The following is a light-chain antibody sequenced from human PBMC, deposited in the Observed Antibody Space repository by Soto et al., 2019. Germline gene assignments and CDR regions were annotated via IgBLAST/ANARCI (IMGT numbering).Light chain of an antibody. CDR3: SSYKSSINFRV. CDR1: SSDIGRYNY. CDR2: DVT. J-gene: IGLJ1*01. Sequence: QSVLTQPASVSGSPGQSITISCTGTSSDIGRYNYVSWYQQHPGRAPKLMIYDVTNRPSGVSNRFSASKSGNTASLTISGLQAEDEADYYCSSYKSSINFRVFGTGTKLTVL. V-gene: IGLV2-14*01.